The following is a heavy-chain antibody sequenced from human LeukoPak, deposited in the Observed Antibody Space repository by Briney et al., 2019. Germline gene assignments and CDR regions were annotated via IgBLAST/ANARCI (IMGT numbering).Heavy chain of an antibody. CDR1: GFTFSDYY. Sequence: PGGSLRLSCAASGFTFSDYYMSWIRQAPGKGLEWVSYISSSGSTMYYADSVKGRFTVSRDNAKNSLYLQMNSLRAEDTAVYYCARDRLYNFDTSGHYYWFDPWGQGTLVTVSS. CDR2: ISSSGSTM. V-gene: IGHV3-11*01. CDR3: ARDRLYNFDTSGHYYWFDP. J-gene: IGHJ5*02. D-gene: IGHD3-22*01.